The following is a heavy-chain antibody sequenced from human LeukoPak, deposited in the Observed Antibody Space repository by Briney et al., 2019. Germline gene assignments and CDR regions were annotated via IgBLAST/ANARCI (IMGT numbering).Heavy chain of an antibody. CDR3: ARSARYPGSFDP. Sequence: SETLSLTCRVSGASLSAYYWSWIRQPPGKGLEWIGHVYYSGSTNYNPSLKSRVTSSEDRSKNQFSLKLRSVTAADTAMYYCARSARYPGSFDPWGQGTLVTVSS. V-gene: IGHV4-59*01. J-gene: IGHJ5*02. CDR2: VYYSGST. CDR1: GASLSAYY. D-gene: IGHD3-9*01.